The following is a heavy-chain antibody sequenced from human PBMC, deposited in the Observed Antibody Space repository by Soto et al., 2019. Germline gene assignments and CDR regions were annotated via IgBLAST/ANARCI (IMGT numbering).Heavy chain of an antibody. J-gene: IGHJ1*01. Sequence: EVQLLESGGGLVQPGESLKISCAVSGFTFSSYAMSWVRQAPGKGLEWVSGISGTGRVTNYAESVKGRFTISRDNPKNTLSLEMKSLRAEDTAVYHCAKDVHYDIVTGIEYFDHWGQGTLVTVSS. CDR3: AKDVHYDIVTGIEYFDH. CDR2: ISGTGRVT. CDR1: GFTFSSYA. V-gene: IGHV3-23*01. D-gene: IGHD3-9*01.